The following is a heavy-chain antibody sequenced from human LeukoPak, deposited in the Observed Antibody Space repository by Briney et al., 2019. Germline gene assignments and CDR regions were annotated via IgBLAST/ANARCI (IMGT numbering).Heavy chain of an antibody. D-gene: IGHD1-14*01. CDR3: ARNLGTLATGGVALDI. J-gene: IGHJ3*02. CDR1: GFAVSSKY. CDR2: IYTGGST. V-gene: IGHV3-66*01. Sequence: PGGSLRLSCVASGFAVSSKYMSWIRQAPGKGLEWVSVIYTGGSTHYPDSVMGRFTISRDDSKNTVSLQMNSLRAEDTAVYYCARNLGTLATGGVALDIWGQGTVTVAS.